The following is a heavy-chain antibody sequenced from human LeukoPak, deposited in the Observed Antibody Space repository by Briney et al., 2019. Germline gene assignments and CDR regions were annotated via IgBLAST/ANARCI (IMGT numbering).Heavy chain of an antibody. D-gene: IGHD3-3*01. CDR1: GGSFSGYY. J-gene: IGHJ5*02. Sequence: SSETLSLTCAVYGGSFSGYYWSWIRQPPGKGLEWIGEINHSGSTNYNPSLKSRVTISVDTSKNQFSLKLSSVTAADTAVYYCARARNSPYDFWSGYEGANWFDPWGQGTLVTVSS. CDR2: INHSGST. CDR3: ARARNSPYDFWSGYEGANWFDP. V-gene: IGHV4-34*01.